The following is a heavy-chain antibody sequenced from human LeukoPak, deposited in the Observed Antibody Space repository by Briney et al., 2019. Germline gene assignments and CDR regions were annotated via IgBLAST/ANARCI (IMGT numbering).Heavy chain of an antibody. CDR1: GFTFSDYW. J-gene: IGHJ4*02. Sequence: GGSLRLSCAASGFTFSDYWMSWVRQAPGNGLEWVANINQDGSEKYYVDSVKGRFTISRDNSKNTVFLQMNSLRADDTAKYYCAKDKAPGSWHTPSDFWGQGTLVTVSS. D-gene: IGHD6-13*01. CDR3: AKDKAPGSWHTPSDF. V-gene: IGHV3-7*04. CDR2: INQDGSEK.